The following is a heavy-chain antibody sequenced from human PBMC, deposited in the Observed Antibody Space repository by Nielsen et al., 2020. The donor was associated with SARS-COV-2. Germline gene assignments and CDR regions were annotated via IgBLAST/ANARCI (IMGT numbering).Heavy chain of an antibody. CDR2: IWYDGSNK. CDR1: GFTFSSYG. J-gene: IGHJ6*03. Sequence: SCAASGFTFSSYGMHWVRQAPGKGLEWVAVIWYDGSNKYYADSVKGRFTISRDNSKNTLYLQMNSLRAEDTAVYYCASAMGSYYYMDVWGKGTTVTVSS. V-gene: IGHV3-30*19. D-gene: IGHD2-15*01. CDR3: ASAMGSYYYMDV.